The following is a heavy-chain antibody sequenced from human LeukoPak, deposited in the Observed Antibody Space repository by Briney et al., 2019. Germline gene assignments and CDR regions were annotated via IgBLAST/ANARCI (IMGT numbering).Heavy chain of an antibody. Sequence: GGSLRLSCAASGFTVNNYYMTWVRQAPGKGLECVSILYSGGMTYYADSVKGRFTISTDTSRNTVNLQMNSLRAEDTAIYYCARMFGGNYYGYYFDYWGQGSMLTVSS. J-gene: IGHJ4*02. CDR3: ARMFGGNYYGYYFDY. V-gene: IGHV3-53*01. CDR2: LYSGGMT. CDR1: GFTVNNYY. D-gene: IGHD1-26*01.